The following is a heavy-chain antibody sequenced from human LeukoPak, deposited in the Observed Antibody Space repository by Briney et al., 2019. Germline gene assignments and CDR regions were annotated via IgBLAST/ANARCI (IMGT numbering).Heavy chain of an antibody. CDR3: ARDGPSGSYYFDY. CDR2: IIPIFGTA. D-gene: IGHD1-26*01. V-gene: IGHV1-69*05. CDR1: GGTFSSYA. Sequence: ASVTVSFKASGGTFSSYAISWVRQAPGQGLEWMGGIIPIFGTANYAQKFQGRVTITTDESTSTAYMELSSLRSEDTAVYYCARDGPSGSYYFDYWGQGTLVTVSS. J-gene: IGHJ4*02.